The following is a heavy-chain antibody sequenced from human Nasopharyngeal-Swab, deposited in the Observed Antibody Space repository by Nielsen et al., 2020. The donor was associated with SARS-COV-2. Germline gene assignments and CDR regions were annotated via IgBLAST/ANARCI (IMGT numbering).Heavy chain of an antibody. J-gene: IGHJ4*02. D-gene: IGHD3-10*01. CDR3: AKLVRGVRTESKPFDY. V-gene: IGHV3-30*18. Sequence: GGSLRLSCAASGFTFSSYGMHWVRQAPGKGLEWVAVISYDGSNKYYADSVKGRFTISRDNSKNTLYLRMNSLRAEDTAVYYCAKLVRGVRTESKPFDYWGQGTLVTVSS. CDR2: ISYDGSNK. CDR1: GFTFSSYG.